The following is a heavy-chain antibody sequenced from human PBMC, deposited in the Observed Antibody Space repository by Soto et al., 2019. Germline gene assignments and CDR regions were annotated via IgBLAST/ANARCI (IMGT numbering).Heavy chain of an antibody. CDR3: ARVGGSGSVYYGVDV. CDR2: IYYSGST. CDR1: GGSISSYY. V-gene: IGHV4-59*12. J-gene: IGHJ6*02. Sequence: PSETRSLPCPVSGGSISSYYWSWIRQPPGKGLEWVGYIYYSGSTNYNPSLKSRVTISVDTPKNQFSLKLSSVTAADTAVYYCARVGGSGSVYYGVDVWGQGTTVTVSS. D-gene: IGHD3-10*01.